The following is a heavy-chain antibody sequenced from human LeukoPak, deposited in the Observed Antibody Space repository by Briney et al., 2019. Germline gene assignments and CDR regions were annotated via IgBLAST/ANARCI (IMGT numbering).Heavy chain of an antibody. CDR3: ARGRSSGWYTVTAFDI. J-gene: IGHJ3*02. V-gene: IGHV4-39*01. D-gene: IGHD6-19*01. CDR2: IYYSGST. Sequence: SETLSLTCTVSGGSISSSSYYWGWIRQPPGKGLEWIGSIYYSGSTYYNPSLKSRVTISVDTSKNQFSLKLSSVTAADTAVYYCARGRSSGWYTVTAFDIWGQGTMVTVSS. CDR1: GGSISSSSYY.